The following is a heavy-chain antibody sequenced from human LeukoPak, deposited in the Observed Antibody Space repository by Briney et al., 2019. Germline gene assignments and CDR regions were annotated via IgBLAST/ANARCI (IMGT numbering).Heavy chain of an antibody. CDR1: GGSISSGSYY. CDR3: ARAVPAATGDAFDI. Sequence: KSSETLSLTCTVSGGSISSGSYYWSWIRQPAGKGLEWIGRIYTSGSTNYNPSLKSRVTISVDTSKNQFSLKLSSVTAADTAVYYCARAVPAATGDAFDIWGQGTMVTVSS. V-gene: IGHV4-61*02. D-gene: IGHD2-2*01. J-gene: IGHJ3*02. CDR2: IYTSGST.